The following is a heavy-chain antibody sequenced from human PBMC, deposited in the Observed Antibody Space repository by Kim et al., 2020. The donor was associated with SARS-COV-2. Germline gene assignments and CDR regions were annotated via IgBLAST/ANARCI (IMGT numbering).Heavy chain of an antibody. V-gene: IGHV4-30-2*03. Sequence: SNNPSLKRRVTISVDTSKNQFSLKLSSVTDATVYYCARHGCTGGVCYFDTWGQGTLVTVSS. J-gene: IGHJ5*02. CDR3: ARHGCTGGVCYFDT. D-gene: IGHD2-8*02.